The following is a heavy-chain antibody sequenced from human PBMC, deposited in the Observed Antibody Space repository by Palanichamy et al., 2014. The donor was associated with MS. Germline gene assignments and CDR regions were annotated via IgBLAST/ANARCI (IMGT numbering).Heavy chain of an antibody. J-gene: IGHJ6*02. CDR2: LSDTGRDT. CDR3: ARVSDGSGYSYYYYGMDV. CDR1: GFDFSSFS. V-gene: IGHV3-48*01. D-gene: IGHD3-22*01. Sequence: VQVVESGGGWIQSGGSLRLSCAASGFDFSSFSMTWVRQAPGRGLEWISYLSDTGRDTGYADSVKGRFTISRDNAKKSLFLQMNSLRAEDTAVYYCARVSDGSGYSYYYYGMDVWGPGTTVTVSS.